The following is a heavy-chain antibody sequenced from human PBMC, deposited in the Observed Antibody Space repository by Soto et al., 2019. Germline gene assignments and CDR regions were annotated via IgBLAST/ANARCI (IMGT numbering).Heavy chain of an antibody. CDR2: ISSSSSTI. CDR1: GFTFSSYG. D-gene: IGHD2-2*01. V-gene: IGHV3-48*01. J-gene: IGHJ5*02. CDR3: AREYCSSTSCLNWFDP. Sequence: GGSLRLSCAAFGFTFSSYGMHWVRQAPGKGLEWVSYISSSSSTIYYADSVKGRFTISRDNAKNSLYLQMNSLRAEDTAVYYCAREYCSSTSCLNWFDPWGQGTLVTV.